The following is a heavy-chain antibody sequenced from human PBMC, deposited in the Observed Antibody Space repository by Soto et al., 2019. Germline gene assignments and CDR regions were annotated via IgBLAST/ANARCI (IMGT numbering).Heavy chain of an antibody. D-gene: IGHD2-21*02. V-gene: IGHV1-3*05. CDR2: INAGNGNT. Sequence: QVQLVQSGAEEKKPGASVKVSCKASGYTFTSYAMHWVRQAPGQRLAWMGGINAGNGNTKYSQRFQGRVTITRDTSASTAYMELSSLRSEDTAVYYCARSIVVVTALDYWGQGTLGTVSS. CDR1: GYTFTSYA. J-gene: IGHJ4*02. CDR3: ARSIVVVTALDY.